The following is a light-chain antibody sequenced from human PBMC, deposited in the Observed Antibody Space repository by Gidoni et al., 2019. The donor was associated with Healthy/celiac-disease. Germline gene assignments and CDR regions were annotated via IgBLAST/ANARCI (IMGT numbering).Light chain of an antibody. CDR1: QSVVYSSNNKNY. CDR3: QQYYSTPYT. J-gene: IGKJ2*01. Sequence: DIVMTQSPDSLAVSLGEKATTNGKSSQSVVYSSNNKNYLAWYQQKPGQPPNLLIYWASTLDTGVPDRFSGSGSGADFTLTISSLQAEDVAVYYCQQYYSTPYTFGQGTKLEIK. CDR2: WAS. V-gene: IGKV4-1*01.